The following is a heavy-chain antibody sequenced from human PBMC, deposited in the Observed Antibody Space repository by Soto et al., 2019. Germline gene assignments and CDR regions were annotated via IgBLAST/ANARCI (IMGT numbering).Heavy chain of an antibody. CDR3: ARISGNWNYYYYYYGMDV. CDR1: GGSISSSNW. J-gene: IGHJ6*02. CDR2: IYHSGST. V-gene: IGHV4-4*02. D-gene: IGHD1-7*01. Sequence: KASETLSLTCAVSGGSISSSNWWSWVRQPPGKGLEWIGDIYHSGSTNYNPSLKSRVTISVDKSKNQFSLKLSSVTAADTAVYYCARISGNWNYYYYYYGMDVWGQGTTVTVSS.